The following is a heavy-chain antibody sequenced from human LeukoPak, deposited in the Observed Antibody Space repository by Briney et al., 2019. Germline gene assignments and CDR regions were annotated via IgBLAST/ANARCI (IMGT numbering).Heavy chain of an antibody. V-gene: IGHV4-39*01. J-gene: IGHJ5*02. Sequence: PSQTLSLTCTVSGGSISSSSYYWGWIRQPPGKGLEWLGSIYYSGSTYYNPSLKSRVTISVDTSKNQFSLKLSSVTAADTAVYYCARSGIYGSGSYYWFDPWGQGTLVTVSS. CDR1: GGSISSSSYY. CDR3: ARSGIYGSGSYYWFDP. CDR2: IYYSGST. D-gene: IGHD3-10*01.